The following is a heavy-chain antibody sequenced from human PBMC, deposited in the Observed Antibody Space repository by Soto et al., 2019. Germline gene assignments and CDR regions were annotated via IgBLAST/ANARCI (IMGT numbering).Heavy chain of an antibody. V-gene: IGHV4-30-2*01. Sequence: SETLSFTCTVSGGSISNAAYSWSWIRQPPGKGLEWIGYIYPSGMPFYNPSLRSRVTISIDRSNDQFSLNLKSVTAADTAVYYCARERGGYGLFDSWGQGTLVTVSS. D-gene: IGHD5-18*01. CDR3: ARERGGYGLFDS. CDR1: GGSISNAAYS. CDR2: IYPSGMP. J-gene: IGHJ4*02.